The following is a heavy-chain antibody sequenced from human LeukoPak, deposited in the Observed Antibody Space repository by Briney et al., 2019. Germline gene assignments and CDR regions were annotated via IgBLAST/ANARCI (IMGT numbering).Heavy chain of an antibody. CDR3: AKDHSMGAIH. V-gene: IGHV3-30*02. CDR2: IRYDGKIK. CDR1: GFTFSSYG. J-gene: IGHJ4*02. D-gene: IGHD1-26*01. Sequence: GGSLRLSCAASGFTFSSYGMHWLRQAPGKGLYWVAFIRYDGKIKYYADTVKGRFTISRDNSKNTLYLQMSSLRAEDTAVYYCAKDHSMGAIHWGQGTLVTVSS.